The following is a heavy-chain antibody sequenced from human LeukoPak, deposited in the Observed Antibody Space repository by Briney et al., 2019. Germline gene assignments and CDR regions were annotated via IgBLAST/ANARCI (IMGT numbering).Heavy chain of an antibody. D-gene: IGHD1-26*01. V-gene: IGHV3-33*01. J-gene: IGHJ6*02. CDR2: IWYDGSNK. CDR3: ARDRVGYYYYGMDV. Sequence: GGSLRLSCAASGFTFSSYGMHWVRQAPGKGLEWVAVIWYDGSNKYYADSVKGRFTISRDNSKNTLYLQMNSLRAEDTAVYYCARDRVGYYYYGMDVRGQGTTVTVSS. CDR1: GFTFSSYG.